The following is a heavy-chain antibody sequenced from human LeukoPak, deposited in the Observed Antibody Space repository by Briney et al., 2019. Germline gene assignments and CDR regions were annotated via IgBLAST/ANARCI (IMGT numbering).Heavy chain of an antibody. V-gene: IGHV1-18*01. CDR1: GYTFTSYG. Sequence: ASVKVSCKASGYTFTSYGISWVRQAPGQGLEWMGWISAYNGNTNYAQKLQGRVTMTTDTSTSTAYMELRSLRSDDTAVYYCARDGTAAGPSYYYYGMDVWGQGTTVTVSS. CDR3: ARDGTAAGPSYYYYGMDV. D-gene: IGHD6-13*01. CDR2: ISAYNGNT. J-gene: IGHJ6*02.